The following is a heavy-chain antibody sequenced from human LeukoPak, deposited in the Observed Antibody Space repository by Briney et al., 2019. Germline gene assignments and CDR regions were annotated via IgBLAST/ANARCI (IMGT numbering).Heavy chain of an antibody. D-gene: IGHD5-12*01. V-gene: IGHV3-64*01. CDR3: ARDGAPTTRGYSGYDFLWFRIYFDY. CDR2: ISSNGGSK. Sequence: GGSLRLSCAASGFSFSNYGMHWVCQAPEKGLEYVSAISSNGGSKYYAYSVKGRFSISRDNSKNTPYLQMGSLRAEDMAVYYCARDGAPTTRGYSGYDFLWFRIYFDYWGQGTLVIVSS. CDR1: GFSFSNYG. J-gene: IGHJ4*02.